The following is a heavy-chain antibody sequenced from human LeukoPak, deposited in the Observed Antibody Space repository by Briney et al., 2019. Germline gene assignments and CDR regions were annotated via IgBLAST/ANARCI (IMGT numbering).Heavy chain of an antibody. CDR3: AKVERYYYDSSGPPDAFDI. V-gene: IGHV3-23*01. CDR2: ISGSGGST. D-gene: IGHD3-22*01. J-gene: IGHJ3*02. CDR1: GFTLSSYA. Sequence: PGGSLRLSCAASGFTLSSYAMSWVRQAPGKGLEWVSPISGSGGSTYYADSVKGRFTISRDNSKNTLYLQMNSLRAEDTAVYYCAKVERYYYDSSGPPDAFDIWGQGTMVTVSS.